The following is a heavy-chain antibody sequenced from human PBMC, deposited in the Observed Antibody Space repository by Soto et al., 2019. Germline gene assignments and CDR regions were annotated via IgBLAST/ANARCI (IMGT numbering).Heavy chain of an antibody. J-gene: IGHJ5*02. Sequence: QVQLQESGPGLVKPSETLSLTCTVSGGSISSYYWSWIRQPPGKGLEWIGYIYYSGSTNYNPSLKSRVTISVDTSKNQFSLTLSSVTAADTAVYYCARSPQWLVNWFDPWGQGTLVTVSS. CDR1: GGSISSYY. CDR3: ARSPQWLVNWFDP. CDR2: IYYSGST. V-gene: IGHV4-59*08. D-gene: IGHD6-19*01.